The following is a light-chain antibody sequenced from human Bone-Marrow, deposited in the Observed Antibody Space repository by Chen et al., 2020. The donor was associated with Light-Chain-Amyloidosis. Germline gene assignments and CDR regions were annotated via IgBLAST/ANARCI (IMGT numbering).Light chain of an antibody. Sequence: NFMLTQPHSVSESPGQTVIISCTRSRGSIATHSVQWYQQRPGCSPTTEIYEDDQRPSGVPDRFSGASDRSSDSASLTIAGLKTEDEADYDCQSYQGSSQGVFGGGTKLTVL. J-gene: IGLJ3*02. CDR3: QSYQGSSQGV. CDR1: RGSIATHS. V-gene: IGLV6-57*01. CDR2: EDD.